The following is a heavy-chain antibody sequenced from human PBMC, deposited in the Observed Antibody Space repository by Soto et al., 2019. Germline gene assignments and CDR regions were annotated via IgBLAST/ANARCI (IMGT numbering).Heavy chain of an antibody. CDR1: GGSFSGYY. V-gene: IGHV4-34*01. D-gene: IGHD4-17*01. J-gene: IGHJ6*02. CDR2: INHSGST. Sequence: SETLSLTCAVYGGSFSGYYWSWIRQPPGKGLEWIGEINHSGSTNYNPSLKSRVTISVDTSKNQFSLKLSSVTAADTAVYYCARGRLRPHYYYYYGMDVWGQGTTVTVSS. CDR3: ARGRLRPHYYYYYGMDV.